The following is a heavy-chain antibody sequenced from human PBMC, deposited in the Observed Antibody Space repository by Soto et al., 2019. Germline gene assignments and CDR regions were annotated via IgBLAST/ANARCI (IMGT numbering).Heavy chain of an antibody. CDR3: AHRQEVVVPAASRRGFDY. Sequence: QITLKESGPTLVKTPQTLTLTCTFSGFSLSTRGVGVGWIRQPPGKALEWLALIYWDDDKRYSPTLKSRLTITKDTSKKQVVLTMTNMDPVDTATYYCAHRQEVVVPAASRRGFDYWGQGTLVTVSS. J-gene: IGHJ4*02. D-gene: IGHD2-2*01. CDR1: GFSLSTRGVG. V-gene: IGHV2-5*02. CDR2: IYWDDDK.